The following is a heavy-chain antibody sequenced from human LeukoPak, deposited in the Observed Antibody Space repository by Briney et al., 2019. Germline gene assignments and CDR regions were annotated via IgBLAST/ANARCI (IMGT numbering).Heavy chain of an antibody. CDR2: ISSSSSYI. CDR1: GFTFSSYS. J-gene: IGHJ4*02. D-gene: IGHD3-22*01. Sequence: GSLRLSCAASGFTFSSYSMNWVRQAPGKGLEWVSSISSSSSYIYYADSVKGRFTISRDNAKNSLYLQMNSLRAEDTAVYYCARWGYYDSSGPSPEGYWGQGTLVTVSS. V-gene: IGHV3-21*01. CDR3: ARWGYYDSSGPSPEGY.